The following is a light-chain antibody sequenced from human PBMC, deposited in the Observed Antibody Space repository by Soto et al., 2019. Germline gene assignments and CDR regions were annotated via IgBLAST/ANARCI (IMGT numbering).Light chain of an antibody. CDR2: RNN. CDR3: AAWDDSLSGVV. CDR1: SSNIGSNY. J-gene: IGLJ2*01. Sequence: QSVLTQPPSASGTPGQRVTISCSGSSSNIGSNYVYWYQQFPGTPPKLLIYRNNQRPSGVPDRFSGSKSGTSASLAISGLRSEDEADYYCAAWDDSLSGVVFGGGTKVTVL. V-gene: IGLV1-47*01.